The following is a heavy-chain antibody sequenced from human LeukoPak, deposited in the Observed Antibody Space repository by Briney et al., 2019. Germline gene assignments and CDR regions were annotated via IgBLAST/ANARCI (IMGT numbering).Heavy chain of an antibody. D-gene: IGHD6-13*01. CDR3: ARMYSSSWGGYYYYYMDV. CDR2: IYTSGST. V-gene: IGHV4-4*07. CDR1: GGSISSYY. Sequence: SETLSLTCTVSGGSISSYYWSWIRQPAGKGLEWIGRIYTSGSTNYNPSLKSRVTMSVDTSKNQFPLKLSSVTAADTAVYYCARMYSSSWGGYYYYYMDVWGKGTTVTISS. J-gene: IGHJ6*03.